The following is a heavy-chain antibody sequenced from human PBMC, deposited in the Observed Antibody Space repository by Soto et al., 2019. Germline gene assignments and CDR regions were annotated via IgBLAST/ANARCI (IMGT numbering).Heavy chain of an antibody. Sequence: GASVKVSCKASGYTFTGYYMHWVRQAPGQGLEWMGWINPNIGGTNYAQKFQGWVTMTRDTSISTAYMELSRLRSDDTAVYYCARDLRLRFLEWLPNSPYGMDVWGQGTTVTVSS. CDR2: INPNIGGT. V-gene: IGHV1-2*04. J-gene: IGHJ6*02. CDR3: ARDLRLRFLEWLPNSPYGMDV. D-gene: IGHD3-3*01. CDR1: GYTFTGYY.